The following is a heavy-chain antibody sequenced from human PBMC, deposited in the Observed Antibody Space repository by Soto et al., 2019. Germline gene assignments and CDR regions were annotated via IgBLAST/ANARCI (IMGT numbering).Heavy chain of an antibody. CDR3: ARHLDTYYYHFSGGLDS. D-gene: IGHD2-15*01. V-gene: IGHV4-39*01. Sequence: SETLSLTCTVSGGSISSSSYYWAWVHQPPGKGLEWIGSIYYSGNTFYNPSLKSRVTISVDTSKNQFSLKLSSVTAADTAVYFCARHLDTYYYHFSGGLDSWGQGTLVTVSS. J-gene: IGHJ5*01. CDR1: GGSISSSSYY. CDR2: IYYSGNT.